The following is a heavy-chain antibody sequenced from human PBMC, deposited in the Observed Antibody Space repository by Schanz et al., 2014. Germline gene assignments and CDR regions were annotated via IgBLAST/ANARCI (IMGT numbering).Heavy chain of an antibody. CDR2: IGNGGVTI. J-gene: IGHJ4*02. CDR1: GFSFSDYY. Sequence: QVHLLESGGGLVEPGGSLRLSCAASGFSFSDYYMAWIRQPPGRGLEWVSYIGNGGVTIYYADSVKGRFTISRDNSKNSLYLQMNSLRAEDTAVYYCARGGPAYYFDDWGQGTLVTVSS. CDR3: ARGGPAYYFDD. V-gene: IGHV3-11*04.